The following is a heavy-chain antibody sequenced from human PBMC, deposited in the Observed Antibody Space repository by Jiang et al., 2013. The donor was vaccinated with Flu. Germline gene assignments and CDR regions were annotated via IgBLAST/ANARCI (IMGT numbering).Heavy chain of an antibody. J-gene: IGHJ3*02. Sequence: ASGYTFTSYAMNWVRQAPGQGLEWMGWINTNTGNPTYAQGFTGRFVFSLDTSVSTAYLQISSLKAEDTAVYYCARGKTNYYDSSGYQADDAFDIWGQGTMVTVSS. CDR1: GYTFTSYA. D-gene: IGHD3-22*01. CDR3: ARGKTNYYDSSGYQADDAFDI. CDR2: INTNTGNP. V-gene: IGHV7-4-1*02.